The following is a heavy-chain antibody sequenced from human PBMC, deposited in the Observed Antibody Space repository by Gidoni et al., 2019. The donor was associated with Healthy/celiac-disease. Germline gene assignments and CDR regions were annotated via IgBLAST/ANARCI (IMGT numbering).Heavy chain of an antibody. CDR1: GYTFSSYA. V-gene: IGHV3-23*01. CDR2: ISGSGGST. Sequence: EVQLLESGGGLVQPGGSLSPSCAASGYTFSSYAMSWVRQAPGKGLEWVSAISGSGGSTYYADSVKGRFTISRDNSKNTLYLQMNSLRAEDTAVYYCAKVNPLDYGDYLGAFDIWGQGTMVTVSS. D-gene: IGHD4-17*01. J-gene: IGHJ3*02. CDR3: AKVNPLDYGDYLGAFDI.